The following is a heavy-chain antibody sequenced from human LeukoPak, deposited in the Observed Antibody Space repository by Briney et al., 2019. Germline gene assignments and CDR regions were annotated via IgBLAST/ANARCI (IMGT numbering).Heavy chain of an antibody. CDR3: TPDPTNDAGYYYGRGGIDY. D-gene: IGHD3-22*01. Sequence: GGSLRLSCAASGFTFSNAWMSWVRQAPGKGLEWVGRTKSKTDGGTTDYAAPVKGRFTISRDDSKNTLYLQMNSLKSEDTAVYYCTPDPTNDAGYYYGRGGIDYWGQGTLVTVSS. J-gene: IGHJ4*02. V-gene: IGHV3-15*01. CDR2: TKSKTDGGTT. CDR1: GFTFSNAW.